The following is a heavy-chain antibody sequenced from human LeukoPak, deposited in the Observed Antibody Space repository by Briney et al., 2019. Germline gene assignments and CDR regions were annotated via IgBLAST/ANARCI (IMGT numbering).Heavy chain of an antibody. CDR1: GGSISSYY. CDR2: IYYSGST. V-gene: IGHV4-59*01. D-gene: IGHD3-3*01. Sequence: PSETLSLTCTVSGGSISSYYWSWIRQPPGKGLEWIGYIYYSGSTNYNPSLKSRVTISVDTSKNQFSLKLSSVTAADTAVYYCARITPDTIFGVVIIGSIDIWGQGAMVTVSS. J-gene: IGHJ3*02. CDR3: ARITPDTIFGVVIIGSIDI.